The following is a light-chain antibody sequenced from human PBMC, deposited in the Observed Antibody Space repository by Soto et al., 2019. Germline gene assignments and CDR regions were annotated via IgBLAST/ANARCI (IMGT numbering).Light chain of an antibody. J-gene: IGKJ1*01. CDR3: QQYNNWPQT. V-gene: IGKV3-15*01. CDR1: QTINNN. CDR2: GAS. Sequence: VMTQAPATLSESPGGRATLSCRASQTINNNVAWYQLKDGQVPRLVIYGASTRATDIPARFSSSGSGTEFTLTISSLQSEDFAEYHCQQYNNWPQTFGQGTKVDIK.